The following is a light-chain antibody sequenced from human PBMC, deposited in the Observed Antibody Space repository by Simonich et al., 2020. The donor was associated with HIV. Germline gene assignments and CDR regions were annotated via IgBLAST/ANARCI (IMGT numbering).Light chain of an antibody. CDR3: QQYYSPLLT. Sequence: DIVMTQSPDSLAVSLVERDTINCKSSQSVLYSSNNKNYLAWYQQKPGQPPKLLIYWASTRESGFPDRFSGSGSGTDFTLTISSLQSEDVAVYYCQQYYSPLLTFGGGTKVEIK. CDR1: QSVLYSSNNKNY. V-gene: IGKV4-1*01. CDR2: WAS. J-gene: IGKJ4*01.